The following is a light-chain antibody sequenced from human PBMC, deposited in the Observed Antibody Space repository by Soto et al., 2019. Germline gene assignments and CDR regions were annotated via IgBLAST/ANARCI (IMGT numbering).Light chain of an antibody. J-gene: IGLJ3*02. CDR1: SSDVGGYNY. V-gene: IGLV2-8*01. CDR2: EVS. CDR3: SSYAGSNNWV. Sequence: QSVLTQPPSASGSPGQSVTISCTGTSSDVGGYNYDSWYQQHPGKAPKLMISEVSKRPSGVPDRFSGSKSGNTASLTVSGLQAEDEADYYCSSYAGSNNWVFGGGTKLTVL.